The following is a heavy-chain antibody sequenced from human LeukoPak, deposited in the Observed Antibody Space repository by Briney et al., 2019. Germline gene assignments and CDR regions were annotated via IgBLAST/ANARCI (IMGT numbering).Heavy chain of an antibody. J-gene: IGHJ5*02. CDR3: ARVVRGAVTSIWFDP. CDR2: ISNSGTT. Sequence: SETLSLTCTVSGGSIKDYYWAWIRQAPGEGLEWIGYISNSGTTDYNPSLKSRVTMSVDTSKNEFSLKLTSVTAADTAIYYCARVVRGAVTSIWFDPWGQGTLVTVSS. V-gene: IGHV4-59*01. CDR1: GGSIKDYY. D-gene: IGHD4-17*01.